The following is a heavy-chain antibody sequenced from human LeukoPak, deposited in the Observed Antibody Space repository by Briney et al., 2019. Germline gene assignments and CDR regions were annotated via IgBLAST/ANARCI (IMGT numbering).Heavy chain of an antibody. D-gene: IGHD3-10*01. J-gene: IGHJ4*02. CDR2: ISAYNGNT. CDR3: ARDKSLWFGELLSTPFDY. CDR1: GYTFTSYG. V-gene: IGHV1-18*01. Sequence: ASVKVSCKASGYTFTSYGISWVRQAPGQGLEWMGWISAYNGNTNYAQTLQGRVTLTTDTSTSTAYMELRSLRSDDTAVYYCARDKSLWFGELLSTPFDYWGQGTLVTVSS.